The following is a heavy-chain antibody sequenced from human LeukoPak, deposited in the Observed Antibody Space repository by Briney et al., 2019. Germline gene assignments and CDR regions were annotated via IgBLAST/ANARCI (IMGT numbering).Heavy chain of an antibody. CDR2: INHSGST. Sequence: PSETLSLTCAVYGGSFSGYYWSWIRQPPGKGLEWIGEINHSGSTNYNPSLKSRVTISVDTSKNQFSLKLSSVTAADTAVYYCAREGGEYWEYYYYYMDVWGKGTTVTVSS. V-gene: IGHV4-34*01. CDR3: AREGGEYWEYYYYYMDV. CDR1: GGSFSGYY. D-gene: IGHD1-26*01. J-gene: IGHJ6*03.